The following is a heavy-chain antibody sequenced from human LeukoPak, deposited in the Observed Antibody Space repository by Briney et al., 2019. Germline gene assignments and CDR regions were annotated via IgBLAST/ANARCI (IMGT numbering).Heavy chain of an antibody. CDR3: AEGSGSYPHFDY. J-gene: IGHJ4*02. D-gene: IGHD3-10*01. CDR2: IRYDGSNK. Sequence: AGGSLRLSCVDPGLSFNTYAMHWVRQAPGKGLEWVAFIRYDGSNKYYADSVKGRFTISRDNSKNTLYLQMNSLRAEDTAVYYCAEGSGSYPHFDYWGQGTLVTVSS. V-gene: IGHV3-30*02. CDR1: GLSFNTYA.